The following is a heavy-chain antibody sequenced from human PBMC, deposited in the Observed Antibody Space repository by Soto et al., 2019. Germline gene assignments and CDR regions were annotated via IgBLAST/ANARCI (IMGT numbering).Heavy chain of an antibody. Sequence: PSETLSLTCTVSGGSISGHSWIWIRQPAGKGLEWIGHIYPSGSTSYNPSLRSRVTMSLDTSSNQIFLNLTSVTAADTAVFYCVRGRSYSVYDFWGPGTLVNVPQ. CDR3: VRGRSYSVYDF. CDR1: GGSISGHS. D-gene: IGHD5-12*01. CDR2: IYPSGST. V-gene: IGHV4-4*07. J-gene: IGHJ4*02.